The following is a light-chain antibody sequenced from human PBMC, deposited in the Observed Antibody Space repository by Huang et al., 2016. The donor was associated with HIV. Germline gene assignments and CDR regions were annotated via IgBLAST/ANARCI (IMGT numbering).Light chain of an antibody. CDR1: QRISSW. CDR2: KAS. Sequence: DIQMTQSPSTLSASVGDRVTITCRASQRISSWLAWYQQKPGKAPKLRIYKASSLESGVPSRFSGSGSGTEFTLTISSLQPDDFATYYCQQYNSYPYTFGQGTKLEIK. J-gene: IGKJ2*01. V-gene: IGKV1-5*03. CDR3: QQYNSYPYT.